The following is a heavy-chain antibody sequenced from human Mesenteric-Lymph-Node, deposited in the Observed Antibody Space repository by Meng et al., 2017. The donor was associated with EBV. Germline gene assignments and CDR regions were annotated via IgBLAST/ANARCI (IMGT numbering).Heavy chain of an antibody. CDR2: INGDASNI. Sequence: VQLVESGGGLVQPWVSLGLSCEASGFTFSTSWMHWVRQVPGKGLVWVSRINGDASNIKYADSVKGRFTISRDNAKNTLYLDMNSLSAEDTAIYYCTRGGSPFYWGQGTLVTVSS. CDR3: TRGGSPFY. V-gene: IGHV3-74*01. CDR1: GFTFSTSW. J-gene: IGHJ4*02. D-gene: IGHD1-26*01.